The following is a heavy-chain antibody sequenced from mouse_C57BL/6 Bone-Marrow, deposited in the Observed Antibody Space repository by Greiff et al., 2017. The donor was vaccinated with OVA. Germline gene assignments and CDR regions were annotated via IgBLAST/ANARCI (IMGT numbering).Heavy chain of an antibody. Sequence: EVHLVESGGDLVKPGGSLKLSCAASGFTFSSYGMSWVRQTPDKRLEWVATISSGGSYTYYPDSVKGRFTISRDNAKNTLYLQMGSLKSEDTAMYYCARRDYGNVIDYWGQGTTLTVSS. CDR2: ISSGGSYT. D-gene: IGHD2-1*01. CDR1: GFTFSSYG. J-gene: IGHJ2*01. CDR3: ARRDYGNVIDY. V-gene: IGHV5-6*01.